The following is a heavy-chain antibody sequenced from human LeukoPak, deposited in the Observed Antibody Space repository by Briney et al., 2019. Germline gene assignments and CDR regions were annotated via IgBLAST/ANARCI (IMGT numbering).Heavy chain of an antibody. Sequence: GSLRLSCAASGFTFSSYWMHWVRQAPGKGPVWVSRINSDGSSTSYADSVKGRFTISRDNAKNTLYLQMNSLRVEDTAVYYCASLTGGYCSSTSCYYHPWGQGTLVTVSS. CDR2: INSDGSST. CDR3: ASLTGGYCSSTSCYYHP. V-gene: IGHV3-74*01. D-gene: IGHD2-2*01. CDR1: GFTFSSYW. J-gene: IGHJ5*02.